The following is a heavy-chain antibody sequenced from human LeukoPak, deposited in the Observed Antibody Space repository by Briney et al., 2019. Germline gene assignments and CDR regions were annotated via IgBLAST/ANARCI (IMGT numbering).Heavy chain of an antibody. V-gene: IGHV3-7*01. CDR2: IKEDGSAK. CDR3: ARDHDYFSGHNLDAYDI. Sequence: PGGSLSLSCVASGLTFSSYWMTWVRQAPGKALEWVANIKEDGSAKSYVDSVKGRFTISRDNAKNSLYLQMDSLRVEDTAVYYCARDHDYFSGHNLDAYDIWSQGTTVTVSS. D-gene: IGHD2-15*01. J-gene: IGHJ3*02. CDR1: GLTFSSYW.